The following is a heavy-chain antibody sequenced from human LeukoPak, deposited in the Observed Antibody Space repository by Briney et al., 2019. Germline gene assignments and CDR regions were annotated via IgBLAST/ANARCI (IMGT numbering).Heavy chain of an antibody. D-gene: IGHD3-16*01. CDR1: GGSINSYY. Sequence: SETLSLTCTVSGGSINSYYWSWIRQPPGKGLEWIGYIYYSGSTNYNPSLKSRVTISVDTSKNQFSLKLSSVTAADTAVYYCARDQGGMYDAFDIWGQGTMVTVSS. V-gene: IGHV4-59*01. J-gene: IGHJ3*02. CDR2: IYYSGST. CDR3: ARDQGGMYDAFDI.